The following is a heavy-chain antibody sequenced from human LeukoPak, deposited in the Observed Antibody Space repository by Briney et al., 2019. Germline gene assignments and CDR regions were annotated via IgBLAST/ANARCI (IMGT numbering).Heavy chain of an antibody. Sequence: GRSLRLSCAASGFTFDDYAMHWVRQAPGKGLEWVSGISWHSGSIGYADSVKGRFTISRDNAKNSLYLQMNSLRAEDMALYYCAKDKYSSGLESDWYFDLWGRGTLVTVSS. V-gene: IGHV3-9*03. D-gene: IGHD6-19*01. CDR2: ISWHSGSI. J-gene: IGHJ2*01. CDR1: GFTFDDYA. CDR3: AKDKYSSGLESDWYFDL.